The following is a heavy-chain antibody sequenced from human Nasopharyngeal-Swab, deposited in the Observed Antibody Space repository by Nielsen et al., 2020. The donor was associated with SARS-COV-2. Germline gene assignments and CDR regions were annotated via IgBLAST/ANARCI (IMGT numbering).Heavy chain of an antibody. Sequence: SETPSLTCSVSGGSISSGGFYWSWIRQHAGKGLEWIGHIYYTGTTYYNQSLKSRMTISVDTTLNQFSLKVSSVTVADTAVYYCARGKTTVTTFDLWGQGTLVTVSS. J-gene: IGHJ4*02. CDR2: IYYTGTT. CDR3: ARGKTTVTTFDL. D-gene: IGHD4-17*01. CDR1: GGSISSGGFY. V-gene: IGHV4-31*03.